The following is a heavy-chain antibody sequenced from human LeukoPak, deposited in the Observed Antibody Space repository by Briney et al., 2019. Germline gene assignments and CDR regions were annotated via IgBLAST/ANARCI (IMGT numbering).Heavy chain of an antibody. Sequence: GGSLRLSCAASGFTFSSYSMNWVRQAPGKGLEWVSSISSSSSYIYYADSVKGRFTISRDNAKNSLYLQMNSLRAEDTAVYYCARDFYDSSGYNDAFDIWGQGTMVTVSS. D-gene: IGHD3-22*01. J-gene: IGHJ3*02. CDR2: ISSSSSYI. CDR3: ARDFYDSSGYNDAFDI. CDR1: GFTFSSYS. V-gene: IGHV3-21*01.